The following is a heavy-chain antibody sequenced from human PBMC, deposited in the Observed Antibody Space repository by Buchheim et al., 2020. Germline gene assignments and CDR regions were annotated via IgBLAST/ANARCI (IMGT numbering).Heavy chain of an antibody. Sequence: EVQVVESGGNLVQPGGSLRLPCTASGFMFSSHWMSWVRQTPGKGLEWVANLNKDGSEEYYVDSVKGRFTISRDNAKNSLYLQMNSLRAEDTGVYYCAVTNFDYWGQGTL. J-gene: IGHJ4*02. CDR1: GFMFSSHW. CDR2: LNKDGSEE. V-gene: IGHV3-7*01. D-gene: IGHD2-21*02. CDR3: AVTNFDY.